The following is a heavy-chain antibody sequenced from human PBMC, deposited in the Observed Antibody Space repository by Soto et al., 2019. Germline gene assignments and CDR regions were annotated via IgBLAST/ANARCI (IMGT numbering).Heavy chain of an antibody. CDR2: ISNSGSTI. CDR1: GFTFSSYE. J-gene: IGHJ4*02. V-gene: IGHV3-48*03. CDR3: ARGGVGSLLSGVEVNFDY. Sequence: EVQLVESGGGLVQPGGSLRLSCAASGFTFSSYEMNWVRQAPGKGLEWVSYISNSGSTIYYADSVKGRFTISRDNAKNSLYLQMNSLRAEDTAVYYCARGGVGSLLSGVEVNFDYWGQGTLVTVSS. D-gene: IGHD3-10*01.